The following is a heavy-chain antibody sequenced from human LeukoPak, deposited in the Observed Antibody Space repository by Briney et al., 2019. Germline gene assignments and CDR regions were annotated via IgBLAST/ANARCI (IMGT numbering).Heavy chain of an antibody. J-gene: IGHJ4*02. CDR1: GGTFSSYA. D-gene: IGHD6-13*01. V-gene: IGHV1-69*05. Sequence: ASVKVSCKASGGTFSSYAISWVRQAPGQGLEWMGGISPIFGTANYAQKFQGRVTINTDESTSTAYMELSSLRSEDTAVYYCARTSSSWYEGYFDYWGQGTLVTVSS. CDR3: ARTSSSWYEGYFDY. CDR2: ISPIFGTA.